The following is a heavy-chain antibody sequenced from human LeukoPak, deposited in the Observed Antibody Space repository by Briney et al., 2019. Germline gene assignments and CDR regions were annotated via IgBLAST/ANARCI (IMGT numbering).Heavy chain of an antibody. CDR1: GFTFSGYV. CDR2: ISGSGGST. D-gene: IGHD3-10*01. V-gene: IGHV3-23*01. J-gene: IGHJ3*02. CDR3: AEEGSMKGAFDI. Sequence: TGGSLRLSCAASGFTFSGYVMSWVRQAAGKGLEWVSGISGSGGSTYYADSVKGRFTTSRDNSKNTLYLQMNGLRAEDTAVYYCAEEGSMKGAFDIWGQGTMVTVSS.